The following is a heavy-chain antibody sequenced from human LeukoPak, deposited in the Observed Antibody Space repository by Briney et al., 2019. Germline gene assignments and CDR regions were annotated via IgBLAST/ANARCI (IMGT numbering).Heavy chain of an antibody. CDR1: GYTFTSCD. D-gene: IGHD3-3*01. CDR3: ATASGIFGVVIYYGMDV. V-gene: IGHV1-8*01. CDR2: MNPNSGNT. J-gene: IGHJ6*02. Sequence: ASVKVSCKASGYTFTSCDINWVRQATGQGLEWMGWMNPNSGNTGYAQKFQGRVTMTRNTSISTAYMELSSLRSEDTAVYYCATASGIFGVVIYYGMDVWGQGTTVTVSS.